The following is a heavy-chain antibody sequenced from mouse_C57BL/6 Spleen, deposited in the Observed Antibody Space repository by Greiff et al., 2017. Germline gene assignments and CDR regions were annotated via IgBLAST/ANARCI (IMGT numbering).Heavy chain of an antibody. V-gene: IGHV5-17*01. J-gene: IGHJ4*01. CDR1: GFTFSDYG. Sequence: EVKLVESGGGLVKPGGSLKLSCAASGFTFSDYGMHWVRQAPEKGLEWVAYISSGSSTIYYADTVKGRFTISRDNAKNTLFLQMTSLRSEDTAMYYCARNYAYYYAMDYWGQGTSVTVSS. D-gene: IGHD1-1*01. CDR3: ARNYAYYYAMDY. CDR2: ISSGSSTI.